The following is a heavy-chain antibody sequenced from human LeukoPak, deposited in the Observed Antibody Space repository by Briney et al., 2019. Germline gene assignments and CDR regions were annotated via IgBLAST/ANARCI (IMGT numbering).Heavy chain of an antibody. Sequence: SQTLSLICAVSGGSISSGGYSWSWIRQPPGKGLEWIGYIYHSGSTYYNPSLKSRVTISVDRSKNQFSLKLSSVTAADTAVYYCARDNDRANYFDYWGQGTLVTVSS. J-gene: IGHJ4*02. CDR2: IYHSGST. V-gene: IGHV4-30-2*01. CDR1: GGSISSGGYS. D-gene: IGHD3-9*01. CDR3: ARDNDRANYFDY.